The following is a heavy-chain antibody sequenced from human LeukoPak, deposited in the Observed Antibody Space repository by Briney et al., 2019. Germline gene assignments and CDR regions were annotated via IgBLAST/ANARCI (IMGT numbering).Heavy chain of an antibody. J-gene: IGHJ1*01. CDR1: GDSVPSNSAA. D-gene: IGHD6-19*01. CDR3: ARVPDSSGWYGYFQH. V-gene: IGHV6-1*01. Sequence: SQTLSLTCAISGDSVPSNSAAWNWIRQSPSRGLEWLGRTYYKSKWYDDYAVSVKSRITINPDTSKNQFSLQLNSVTPADTAVYYCARVPDSSGWYGYFQHWGQGTLVTVSS. CDR2: TYYKSKWYD.